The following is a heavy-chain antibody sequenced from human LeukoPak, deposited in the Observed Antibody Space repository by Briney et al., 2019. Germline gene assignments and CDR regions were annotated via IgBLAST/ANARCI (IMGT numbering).Heavy chain of an antibody. J-gene: IGHJ4*02. Sequence: GGSLRLSCAASGFTFSSYSMSWVRQAPGKGLEWVSYISSSSSTIYYADSVRGRFTISRDKAKNSLYLQMNSLRAEDTAVYYCAREYCSSTSCLYDYWGQGTLVTVSS. CDR3: AREYCSSTSCLYDY. D-gene: IGHD2-2*01. CDR2: ISSSSSTI. V-gene: IGHV3-48*01. CDR1: GFTFSSYS.